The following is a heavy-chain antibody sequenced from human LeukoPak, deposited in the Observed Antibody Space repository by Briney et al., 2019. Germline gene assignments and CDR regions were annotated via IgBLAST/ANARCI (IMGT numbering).Heavy chain of an antibody. Sequence: SETLSLTCAVYGGSFSGYYWSWIRQPPGKGLEWIGEINHSGSTNYNPSLKSRVTISVDTSKNQFSLKLSSVTAADTAVYYCARDRDGNNYFDYWGQGTLVTVSS. J-gene: IGHJ4*02. CDR3: ARDRDGNNYFDY. D-gene: IGHD5-24*01. CDR2: INHSGST. V-gene: IGHV4-34*01. CDR1: GGSFSGYY.